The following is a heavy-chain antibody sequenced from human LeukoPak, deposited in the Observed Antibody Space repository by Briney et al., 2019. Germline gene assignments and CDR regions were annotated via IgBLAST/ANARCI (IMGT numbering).Heavy chain of an antibody. J-gene: IGHJ4*02. V-gene: IGHV3-7*01. Sequence: GGSLRLSCAASGFTFSSYWMSWVRQDPGKGLEWVANIKEDGSEKYYVDSVKGRFTISRDNAKNSLYLQMNSLRAEDTAVYYCARDWRSSGYLYYFDYWGQGTLVTVSS. CDR1: GFTFSSYW. CDR2: IKEDGSEK. CDR3: ARDWRSSGYLYYFDY. D-gene: IGHD3-22*01.